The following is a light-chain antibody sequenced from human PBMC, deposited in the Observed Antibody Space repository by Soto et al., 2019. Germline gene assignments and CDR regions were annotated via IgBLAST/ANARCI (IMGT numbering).Light chain of an antibody. CDR1: QSVSSSY. V-gene: IGKV3-20*01. CDR2: GAS. Sequence: EIVLTQSPGTLSLSPGERATLSCRASQSVSSSYLAWYQQKRGQAPRLLTYGASSSATGIRDRFSDSGSGTDFTLTISRLETEEFTEYYCQQYGSSPWTFGQGTKVEIK. J-gene: IGKJ1*01. CDR3: QQYGSSPWT.